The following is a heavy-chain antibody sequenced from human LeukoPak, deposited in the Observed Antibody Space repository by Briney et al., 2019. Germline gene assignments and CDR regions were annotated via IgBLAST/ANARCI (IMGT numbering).Heavy chain of an antibody. D-gene: IGHD3-10*01. V-gene: IGHV3-30-3*01. CDR2: ISYDGSNK. CDR1: GFTFSSYA. Sequence: GGSLRLSCAVSGFTFSSYAMLWVCQAPGKGLEWVAVISYDGSNKYYADSVKGRFTISRDNSKNTLYLQMNSLRAEDTAVYYCARDRAGSGSYSSGFDPWGQGTLVTVSS. CDR3: ARDRAGSGSYSSGFDP. J-gene: IGHJ5*02.